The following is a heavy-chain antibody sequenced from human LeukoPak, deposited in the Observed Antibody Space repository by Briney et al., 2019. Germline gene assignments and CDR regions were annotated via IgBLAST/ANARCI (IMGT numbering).Heavy chain of an antibody. CDR2: INWNGNNV. J-gene: IGHJ3*02. CDR1: GFTVGDYY. CDR3: ARVRTQNSYDKSHLCDASYI. D-gene: IGHD2/OR15-2a*01. Sequence: GGSLRLSCAPSGFTVGDYYMSWVRQAPGKGLEWVSNINWNGNNVDYADSVKGRFTISRDKAKNSLHLQMNRLRAEDTAVYFFARVRTQNSYDKSHLCDASYIWGQGKMVIVSS. V-gene: IGHV3-20*04.